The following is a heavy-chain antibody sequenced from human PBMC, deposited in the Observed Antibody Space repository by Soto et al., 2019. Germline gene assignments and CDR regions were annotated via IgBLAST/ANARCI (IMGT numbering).Heavy chain of an antibody. CDR3: VTDWGSGTSPLLAFDL. V-gene: IGHV3-15*01. Sequence: EVQLVQSGGGFVKPGGSLRLSCAASGFPFKNAWMYWVRQAPGKGLEWVGRIRSRPSGGTIDYTAPVEGRFTISRDDSKNILSLQMDSLKIEDTAVYYCVTDWGSGTSPLLAFDLWGQGTMVTVSS. D-gene: IGHD1-26*01. J-gene: IGHJ3*01. CDR1: GFPFKNAW. CDR2: IRSRPSGGTI.